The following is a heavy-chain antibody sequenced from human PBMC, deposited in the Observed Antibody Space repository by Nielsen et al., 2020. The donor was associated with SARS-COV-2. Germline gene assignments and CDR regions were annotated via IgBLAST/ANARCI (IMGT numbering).Heavy chain of an antibody. Sequence: SETLSLTCTVSGGSISSGSYYWSWIRQPPGKGLEWIGYIYYNGSAYYNPSLKSRVTISVDTSKNQFSLNLSSVTAADTAVYYCAREMGSSTSSLMDAFDIWGQGTMVTVSS. CDR3: AREMGSSTSSLMDAFDI. D-gene: IGHD2-2*01. CDR2: IYYNGSA. CDR1: GGSISSGSYY. V-gene: IGHV4-30-4*01. J-gene: IGHJ3*02.